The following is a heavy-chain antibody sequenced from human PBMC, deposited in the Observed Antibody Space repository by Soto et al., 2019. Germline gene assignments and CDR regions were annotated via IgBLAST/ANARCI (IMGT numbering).Heavy chain of an antibody. V-gene: IGHV3-30*18. CDR3: AKGIPLLVRYFDWFPTQKGDYYGMDV. Sequence: PGGSLRLSCAASGFTFSSYGMHWVRQAPGKGLEWVAVISYDGSNKYYADSVKGRFTISRDNSKNTLYLQMNSLRAEDTAVYYCAKGIPLLVRYFDWFPTQKGDYYGMDVWGQGTTVTVSS. CDR2: ISYDGSNK. D-gene: IGHD3-9*01. J-gene: IGHJ6*02. CDR1: GFTFSSYG.